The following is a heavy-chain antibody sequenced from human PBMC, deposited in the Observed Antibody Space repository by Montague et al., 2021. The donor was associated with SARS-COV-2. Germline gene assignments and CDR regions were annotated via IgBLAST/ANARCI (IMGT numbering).Heavy chain of an antibody. V-gene: IGHV3-48*03. J-gene: IGHJ6*02. CDR1: GFTFSSYE. Sequence: SLRLSCAAPGFTFSSYEMNWVRQAPGKGLEWVSYISSSGSTIYHADSVKGRFTISRDNAKNSLYLQMNSLRAEDTAVYYCARNYYDSSGYYYPFYYYGMDVWGQGTTVTVSS. CDR2: ISSSGSTI. CDR3: ARNYYDSSGYYYPFYYYGMDV. D-gene: IGHD3-22*01.